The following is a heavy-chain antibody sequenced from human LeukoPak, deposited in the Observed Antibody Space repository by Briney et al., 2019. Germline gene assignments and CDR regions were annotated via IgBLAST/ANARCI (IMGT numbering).Heavy chain of an antibody. CDR1: GYTFTSYD. V-gene: IGHV1-8*01. CDR3: ARGLGSPVGRNY. Sequence: ASVKVSCKASGYTFTSYDINWVRQATGQGLEWTGWMNPNSGNTGYAQKFQGRVTMTRNTSISTAYMELSSLRSEDTAVYYCARGLGSPVGRNYWGQGTLVTVSS. J-gene: IGHJ4*02. CDR2: MNPNSGNT. D-gene: IGHD1-26*01.